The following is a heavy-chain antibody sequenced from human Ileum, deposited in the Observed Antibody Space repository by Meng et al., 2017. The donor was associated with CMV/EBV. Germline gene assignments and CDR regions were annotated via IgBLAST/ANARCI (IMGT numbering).Heavy chain of an antibody. V-gene: IGHV1-18*01. CDR1: GYTGINFG. CDR3: ARTLKGSNFWFDT. D-gene: IGHD4-11*01. CDR2: IGPYSGAT. Sequence: KTSGYTGINFGVGWVRQAPGQGLEWLGWIGPYSGATIYARSVQGRVTMTTDTPTSTAYMELGGLRSDDTAVYYCARTLKGSNFWFDTWGQGTLVTVSS. J-gene: IGHJ5*02.